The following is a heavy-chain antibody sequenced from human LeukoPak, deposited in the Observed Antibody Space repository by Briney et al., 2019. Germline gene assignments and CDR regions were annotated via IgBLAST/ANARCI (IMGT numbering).Heavy chain of an antibody. CDR3: ARDPAGLY. CDR1: GGSFSGYY. Sequence: SETLSLTCAVYGGSFSGYYWSWIRQPPVKGLEWIGEINHSGSTNYNPSLKSRVTISVDTSKNQFSLKVSSVTAADTAVYFCARDPAGLYWGQGNLVTVSS. J-gene: IGHJ4*02. V-gene: IGHV4-34*01. CDR2: INHSGST.